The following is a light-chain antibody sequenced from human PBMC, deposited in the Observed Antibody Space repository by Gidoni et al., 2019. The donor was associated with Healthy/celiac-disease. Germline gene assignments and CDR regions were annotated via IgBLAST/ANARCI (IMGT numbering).Light chain of an antibody. CDR3: QQYYSTPLLT. V-gene: IGKV4-1*01. CDR2: WAS. Sequence: DIVMTQSPDSLAVSLGERATINCKSSQSVLYSSNNKNYLAWYQQKPGQPPKLLIYWASTRESGVPDRFRGSGSGTDFTLTISSLQAEDVAVYYCQQYYSTPLLTFXGXTKVEIK. CDR1: QSVLYSSNNKNY. J-gene: IGKJ4*01.